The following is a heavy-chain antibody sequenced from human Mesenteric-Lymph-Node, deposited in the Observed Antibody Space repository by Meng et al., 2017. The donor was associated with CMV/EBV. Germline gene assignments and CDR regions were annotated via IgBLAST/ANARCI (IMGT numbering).Heavy chain of an antibody. CDR3: AHITCSSTHCPTFFDF. Sequence: FSFPTSEVAVGWIRPPPGKALEWLAVIYWDDDKRYHPSLNSRLTIAKDTSKNQVVLTMTDLDPVDTATYYCAHITCSSTHCPTFFDFWGPGTLVTVSS. D-gene: IGHD2-2*01. CDR1: FSFPTSEVA. CDR2: IYWDDDK. V-gene: IGHV2-5*02. J-gene: IGHJ4*02.